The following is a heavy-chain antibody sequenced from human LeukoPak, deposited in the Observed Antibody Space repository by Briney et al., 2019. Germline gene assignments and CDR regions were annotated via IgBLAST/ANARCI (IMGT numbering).Heavy chain of an antibody. Sequence: SETLSLTCTVSGGSISSYYWSWIRQPPGKGLEWIGYIYYSGSTNYNPSLKSRVTISVDTSKNQLSLKLSSVTAADTAVYYCARTTEAHSWRTRYYDYYMDVWGKGTTVTVSS. CDR1: GGSISSYY. CDR2: IYYSGST. CDR3: ARTTEAHSWRTRYYDYYMDV. J-gene: IGHJ6*03. D-gene: IGHD6-13*01. V-gene: IGHV4-59*01.